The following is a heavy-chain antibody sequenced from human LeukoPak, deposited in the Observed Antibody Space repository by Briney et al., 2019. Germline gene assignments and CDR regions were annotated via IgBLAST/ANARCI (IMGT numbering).Heavy chain of an antibody. CDR2: IYYSGRT. V-gene: IGHV4-59*01. J-gene: IGHJ3*02. CDR3: ARDFRGSVDAFDI. CDR1: GGSISDYY. Sequence: SETLSLTCTVSGGSISDYYRNWMRQPPGKGLEWIGYIYYSGRTNYNPSLKSRVSISVDTSKNQFSLKLSSVTAADTAVYYCARDFRGSVDAFDIWGQGTMVAVSS.